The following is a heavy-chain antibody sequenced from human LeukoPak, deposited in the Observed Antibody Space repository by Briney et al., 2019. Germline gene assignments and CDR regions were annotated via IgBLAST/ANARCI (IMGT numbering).Heavy chain of an antibody. CDR2: IYSGGST. CDR1: GFTVSSNY. CDR3: AREARYYYGMDV. V-gene: IGHV3-53*01. J-gene: IGHJ6*02. Sequence: GGSLRLSCAASGFTVSSNYMSWVRQAPGKGLEWVSVIYSGGSTYYADSVKGRFTISRDNSKNTLYLQMNSLRAEDTAVYYCAREARYYYGMDVWGQGTTVTVSS.